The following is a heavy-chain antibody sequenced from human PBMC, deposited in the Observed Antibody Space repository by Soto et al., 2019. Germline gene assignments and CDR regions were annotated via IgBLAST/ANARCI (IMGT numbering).Heavy chain of an antibody. V-gene: IGHV2-5*01. CDR1: GFSLSTSGVG. Sequence: GSGPTLVNPTQTLTLTCTFSGFSLSTSGVGVGWIRQPPGKALEWLALIYWNDDKRYSPSLKSRLTITKDTSKNQVVLTMTNMDPVDTATYYCAHSPKYYDFWSGFTPNNWFDPWGQGTLVTVSS. CDR3: AHSPKYYDFWSGFTPNNWFDP. D-gene: IGHD3-3*01. J-gene: IGHJ5*02. CDR2: IYWNDDK.